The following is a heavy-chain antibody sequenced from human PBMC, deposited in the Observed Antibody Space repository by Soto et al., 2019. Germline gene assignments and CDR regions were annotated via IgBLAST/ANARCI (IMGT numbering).Heavy chain of an antibody. CDR2: INPATGAA. J-gene: IGHJ3*02. D-gene: IGHD3-3*01. CDR3: ARGGGVGVAGSAAFDM. Sequence: QLHLVQSGAVVKKPGASVTVSCSASGYPVTAYYMHWVRQAPGRGLEWMGGINPATGAAKYTQTFQGRVTLTRDTSPSTGFMEPSGLTSEDTAGFYCARGGGVGVAGSAAFDMWGQGTLVTVSS. V-gene: IGHV1-2*02. CDR1: GYPVTAYY.